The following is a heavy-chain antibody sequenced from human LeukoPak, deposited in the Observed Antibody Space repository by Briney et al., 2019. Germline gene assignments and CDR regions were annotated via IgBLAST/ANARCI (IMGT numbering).Heavy chain of an antibody. V-gene: IGHV4-38-2*01. D-gene: IGHD4-11*01. CDR1: GYSISSGYY. CDR3: ARLYSNYVYYMDV. CDR2: IYHSGST. J-gene: IGHJ6*03. Sequence: PSATLSLTCAVSGYSISSGYYWGWIRQPPGKGLEWIGSIYHSGSTYYNPSLKSRVTISVDTSKNQFSLKLSSVTAADTAVYYCARLYSNYVYYMDVWGKGTTVTVSS.